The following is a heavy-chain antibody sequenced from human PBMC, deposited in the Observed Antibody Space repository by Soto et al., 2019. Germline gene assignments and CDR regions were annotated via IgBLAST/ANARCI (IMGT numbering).Heavy chain of an antibody. D-gene: IGHD1-26*01. CDR2: IIPIFGTA. Sequence: GXPVKVACKASGGPLISYAIIWVRQAPGQGLEWMGGIIPIFGTANYAQTFQGRVTINADESTSTAYMELRSLRSEDTAVYYCASRTYTGSYYEGNWFDPWGQGTLVTVSS. CDR3: ASRTYTGSYYEGNWFDP. V-gene: IGHV1-69*01. CDR1: GGPLISYA. J-gene: IGHJ5*02.